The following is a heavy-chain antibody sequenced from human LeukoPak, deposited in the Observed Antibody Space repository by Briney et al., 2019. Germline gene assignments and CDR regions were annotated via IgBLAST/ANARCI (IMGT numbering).Heavy chain of an antibody. Sequence: GGYLRLYCAASGFTFSSYWMSWVRQAPGKGLEWVANIKQDGSEKYYVDSVKGRFTISRDNAKNSLYLQMNSLRAEDTAVYYCARDDCSSISCYHNWFDPWGQGTLVTVSS. J-gene: IGHJ5*02. CDR1: GFTFSSYW. V-gene: IGHV3-7*01. CDR3: ARDDCSSISCYHNWFDP. CDR2: IKQDGSEK. D-gene: IGHD2-2*01.